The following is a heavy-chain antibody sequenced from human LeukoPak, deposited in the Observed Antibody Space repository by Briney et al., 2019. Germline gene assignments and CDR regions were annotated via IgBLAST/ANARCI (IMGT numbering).Heavy chain of an antibody. J-gene: IGHJ4*02. CDR3: ARERPGSRVLDY. CDR1: GFIVSNNH. D-gene: IGHD3-10*01. CDR2: IYSGDTT. Sequence: PGGSLRLSCAASGFIVSNNHINWIRQAPGKGLEWASIIYSGDTTYYSDSVKGRFILSSDNSKNMLYLQMNSLRVEDTAVYYCARERPGSRVLDYWGQGTVVTVSS. V-gene: IGHV3-66*01.